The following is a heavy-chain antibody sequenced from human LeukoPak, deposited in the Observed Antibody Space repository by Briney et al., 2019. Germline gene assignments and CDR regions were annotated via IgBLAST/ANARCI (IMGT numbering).Heavy chain of an antibody. D-gene: IGHD1-26*01. CDR2: ISYDGSNK. V-gene: IGHV3-30*04. CDR1: GFTFSSYA. Sequence: PGRSLRLSCAASGFTFSSYAMHWVRQAPGKGLEWVAVISYDGSNKYYADSVKGRFTISRDNSKNTLYLQMNSLRAEDTAVYYCASSSGIYSSIETFDYWGQGTLVTVSS. CDR3: ASSSGIYSSIETFDY. J-gene: IGHJ4*02.